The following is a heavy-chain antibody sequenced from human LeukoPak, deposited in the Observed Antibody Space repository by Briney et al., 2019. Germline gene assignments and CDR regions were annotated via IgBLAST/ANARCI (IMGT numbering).Heavy chain of an antibody. D-gene: IGHD2-2*01. CDR1: GGSFCGYY. J-gene: IGHJ4*02. CDR2: INHSGST. V-gene: IGHV4-34*01. Sequence: SETLSLTCAVYGGSFCGYYWSWIRQPPGKGLEWIGEINHSGSTNYNTSLKSRVTISVDTSKNQFSLKLSSVTAADTAVYYCARGVCSSTSCEPFDYWGQGTLVTVSS. CDR3: ARGVCSSTSCEPFDY.